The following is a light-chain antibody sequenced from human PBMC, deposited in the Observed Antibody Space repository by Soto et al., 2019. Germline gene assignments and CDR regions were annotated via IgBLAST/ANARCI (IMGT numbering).Light chain of an antibody. J-gene: IGLJ3*02. CDR2: DTS. Sequence: QAVVTQESSLTVSPGGTVTLTCGSSTGPVTSGHYPYWFQQKTGQAPRTLIYDTSNKHSWTPARLSGSLLGGKAALTLSGAQPEDEADYYCLLSCSDGGVFGGGTKLTVL. V-gene: IGLV7-46*01. CDR1: TGPVTSGHY. CDR3: LLSCSDGGV.